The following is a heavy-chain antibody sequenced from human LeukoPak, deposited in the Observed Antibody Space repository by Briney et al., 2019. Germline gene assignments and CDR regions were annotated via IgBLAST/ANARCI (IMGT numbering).Heavy chain of an antibody. V-gene: IGHV4-59*01. CDR1: GGSIGSYY. CDR3: ARASGDYGTLDY. CDR2: IYYSGST. Sequence: SETLSLTCTVSGGSIGSYYWSWIRQPPGKGLEWIGYIYYSGSTNYNPSLKSRITISVDTSKNQFSLKLSSVTAADTAVYYCARASGDYGTLDYWGQGTLVTVSS. J-gene: IGHJ4*02. D-gene: IGHD4-17*01.